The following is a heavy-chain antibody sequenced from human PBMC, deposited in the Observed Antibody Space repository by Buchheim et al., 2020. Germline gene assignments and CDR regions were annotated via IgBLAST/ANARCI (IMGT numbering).Heavy chain of an antibody. CDR2: IYNGVTT. Sequence: VQLQESGPGLVKPSQTLSLTCTVSGGSISSGGYYWNWIRHHPGKGLEWIGYIYNGVTTPSNPSLRSRLIISVDKSENQFSLKLSSVTAADTAVYYCARAGYYDSRGYLGDFDYWGQGTL. CDR3: ARAGYYDSRGYLGDFDY. CDR1: GGSISSGGYY. V-gene: IGHV4-31*03. J-gene: IGHJ4*02. D-gene: IGHD3-22*01.